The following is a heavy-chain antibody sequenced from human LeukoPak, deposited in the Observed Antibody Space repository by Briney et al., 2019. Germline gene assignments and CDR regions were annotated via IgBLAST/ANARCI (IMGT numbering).Heavy chain of an antibody. CDR3: AADSGYGDYSNCYYYCMDV. CDR1: GYTFTGYY. J-gene: IGHJ6*03. D-gene: IGHD4-17*01. V-gene: IGHV1-2*02. CDR2: INPNSGGT. Sequence: ASMKVSCKASGYTFTGYYMHWVRQAPGQGLEWMGWINPNSGGTNFAQKFQGRVTMTRDTSISIAYMELSRLRSDDTAVSYCAADSGYGDYSNCYYYCMDVWGKGTTVTISS.